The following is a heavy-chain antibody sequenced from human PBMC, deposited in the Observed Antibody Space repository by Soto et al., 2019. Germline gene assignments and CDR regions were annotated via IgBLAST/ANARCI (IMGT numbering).Heavy chain of an antibody. CDR3: AKAGNVLLWFGEQDY. D-gene: IGHD3-10*01. J-gene: IGHJ4*02. Sequence: QVQLVESGGGVVQPGRSLRLSCAASGFTFSSYGMHWVRQAPGKGLEWVAVISYDGSNKYYADSVKGRFTISRDNSKNTLYLQMNSLRAEDTAVYYCAKAGNVLLWFGEQDYWGQGTLVTVSS. CDR2: ISYDGSNK. V-gene: IGHV3-30*18. CDR1: GFTFSSYG.